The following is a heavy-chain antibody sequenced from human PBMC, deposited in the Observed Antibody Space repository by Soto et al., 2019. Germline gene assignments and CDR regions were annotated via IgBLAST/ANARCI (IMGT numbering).Heavy chain of an antibody. V-gene: IGHV1-69*04. Sequence: SVKSSCRRSGGTFSTHTITWVRQAPGQGLEWMGRIIPILGIANYAQKFQGRVTITADKSTSTAYMELSSLRSEDTAVYYCAREAYYDFWSGYYDLRKGGYYYYYYMDVWGKGTTVTVSS. CDR3: AREAYYDFWSGYYDLRKGGYYYYYYMDV. CDR2: IIPILGIA. J-gene: IGHJ6*03. D-gene: IGHD3-3*01. CDR1: GGTFSTHT.